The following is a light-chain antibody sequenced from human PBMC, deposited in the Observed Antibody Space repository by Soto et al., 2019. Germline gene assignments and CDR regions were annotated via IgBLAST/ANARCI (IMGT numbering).Light chain of an antibody. Sequence: QSALTQPASGSGSPGQSITISCTGTSSDVGSYNLVSWYQQHPGKAPKIMIYEGSKRPSGVSNRFSGSKSGNTASLTISGLQAEDEADYYCCSYGGSRTLVFGGGTKLTVL. CDR1: SSDVGSYNL. V-gene: IGLV2-23*01. J-gene: IGLJ2*01. CDR2: EGS. CDR3: CSYGGSRTLV.